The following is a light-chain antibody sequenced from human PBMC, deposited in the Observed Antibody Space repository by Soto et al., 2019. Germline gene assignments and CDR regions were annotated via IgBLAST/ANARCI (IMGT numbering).Light chain of an antibody. CDR2: WAS. CDR3: HQYYSSPWT. Sequence: DIVMTQSPDSLAVSLGERATINCKSSQSVLYSTNSRNYLGWYQQKPGQPHKLLIYWASTRESSVPDRFSGSGYAIDLTLTISSLPAEDVAAYFCHQYYSSPWTFGHGTKVLIK. V-gene: IGKV4-1*01. J-gene: IGKJ1*01. CDR1: QSVLYSTNSRNY.